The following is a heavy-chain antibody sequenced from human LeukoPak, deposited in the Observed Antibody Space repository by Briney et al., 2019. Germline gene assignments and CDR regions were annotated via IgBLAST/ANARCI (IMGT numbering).Heavy chain of an antibody. CDR3: AKESEEEQLLGEASFDH. V-gene: IGHV1-8*01. CDR2: MNPNSGNT. J-gene: IGHJ2*01. D-gene: IGHD2-2*01. CDR1: GYTFTSYD. Sequence: GASVKVSCKASGYTFTSYDINWVRQATGQGLEWMGWMNPNSGNTGYAQKFQGRVTMTRNTSISTAYMELSSLRSEDTAVYNCAKESEEEQLLGEASFDHWGRGTSVAVSS.